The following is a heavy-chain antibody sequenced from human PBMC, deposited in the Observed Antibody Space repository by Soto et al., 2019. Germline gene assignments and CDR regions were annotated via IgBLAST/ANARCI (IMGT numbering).Heavy chain of an antibody. CDR1: GGSISSSSYY. CDR3: ARRYYDFWSGYYTGRYFDY. D-gene: IGHD3-3*01. V-gene: IGHV4-39*01. J-gene: IGHJ4*02. CDR2: IYYSGST. Sequence: PSETLSLTCTFSGGSISSSSYYWGWIRQPPGKGLEWIGSIYYSGSTYYNPSLKSRVTISVDTSKNQFSLKLSSVTAADTAVYYCARRYYDFWSGYYTGRYFDYWGQGTLVTVSS.